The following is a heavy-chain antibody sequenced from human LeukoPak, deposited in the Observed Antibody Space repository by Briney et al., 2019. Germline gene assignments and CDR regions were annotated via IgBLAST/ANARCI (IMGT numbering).Heavy chain of an antibody. Sequence: PGGSLRLSCAASGFTFSSYSMNWVRQAPGKGLEWVSSISSSSSSYIYYADSVKGRFTISRDNAKNSLYLQMNSLRAEDTAVYYCARDPLRYNWNYVAWFDPWGQGTLVTVSS. CDR3: ARDPLRYNWNYVAWFDP. CDR1: GFTFSSYS. J-gene: IGHJ5*02. CDR2: ISSSSSSYI. V-gene: IGHV3-21*01. D-gene: IGHD1-7*01.